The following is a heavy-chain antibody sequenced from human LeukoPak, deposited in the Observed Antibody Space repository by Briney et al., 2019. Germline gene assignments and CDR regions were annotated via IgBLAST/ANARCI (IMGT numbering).Heavy chain of an antibody. J-gene: IGHJ4*02. CDR1: GYTFTGYY. V-gene: IGHV1-2*04. D-gene: IGHD4-23*01. Sequence: GASVKVSCKASGYTFTGYYMHWVRQAPGQGLEWMGWINPNSGGTNYAQKFQGWVTMTRDTSISTAYMELSRLRSDDTAVYYCARSFHYGGNDTPDYWGQGTLVTVSS. CDR3: ARSFHYGGNDTPDY. CDR2: INPNSGGT.